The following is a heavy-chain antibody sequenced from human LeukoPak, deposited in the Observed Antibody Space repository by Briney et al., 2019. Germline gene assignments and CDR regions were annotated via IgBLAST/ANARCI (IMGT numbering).Heavy chain of an antibody. J-gene: IGHJ5*02. V-gene: IGHV4-39*07. Sequence: SETLSLTCTVSGGSISTSNYYWGWIRQPPGKGLEWIGNIYYSGPTYYNPSLKSRVTISIDTSKNQFSLKLSSVTAADTAVYYCARGTVGYCSGGSCQGWFDPWGQGTLVTVSS. CDR3: ARGTVGYCSGGSCQGWFDP. CDR1: GGSISTSNYY. D-gene: IGHD2-15*01. CDR2: IYYSGPT.